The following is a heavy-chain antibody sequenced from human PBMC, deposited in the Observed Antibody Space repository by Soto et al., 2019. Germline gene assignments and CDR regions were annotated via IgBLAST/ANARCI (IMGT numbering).Heavy chain of an antibody. CDR2: ISGSGGST. CDR1: GFTFSSYA. D-gene: IGHD3-3*01. V-gene: IGHV3-23*01. Sequence: GGSLRLSCAASGFTFSSYAMSWVRQAPGKGLEWVSAISGSGGSTYYADSVKGRFTISRDNSKNTLYLQMNSLRAEDTAVYYCAKDLRFLEWLLYTPGYYGMDVWGQGTTVTVSS. J-gene: IGHJ6*02. CDR3: AKDLRFLEWLLYTPGYYGMDV.